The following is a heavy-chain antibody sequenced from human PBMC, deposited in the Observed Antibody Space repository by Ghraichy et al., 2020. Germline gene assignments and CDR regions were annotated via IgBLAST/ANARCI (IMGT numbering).Heavy chain of an antibody. CDR3: AKDRRETSGLGAFDV. V-gene: IGHV3-23*01. D-gene: IGHD3-22*01. Sequence: GGSLRLSCAASGFTFSSYAMSRVRQAPGKGLEWVSAISGGGSSTYYADSVRGRFTISRDNSDKKVYLQVDSLRAEDTAVYYCAKDRRETSGLGAFDVWGQGTMVTVSS. CDR1: GFTFSSYA. J-gene: IGHJ3*01. CDR2: ISGGGSST.